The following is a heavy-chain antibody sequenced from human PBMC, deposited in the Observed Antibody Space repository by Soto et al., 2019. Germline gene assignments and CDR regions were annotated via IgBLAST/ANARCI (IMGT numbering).Heavy chain of an antibody. D-gene: IGHD2-15*01. J-gene: IGHJ5*02. V-gene: IGHV3-9*01. CDR2: INWNSGIT. CDR1: GFNFEDYA. Sequence: PGGSRRLSCVAFGFNFEDYAMHWTRQAPGKGLEWVSGINWNSGITGYADSVKGRFTISRDNANNSLHLEMSSLKTEDTALYYCARGRGALTVVSNWFDPWGQGTLVTVSS. CDR3: ARGRGALTVVSNWFDP.